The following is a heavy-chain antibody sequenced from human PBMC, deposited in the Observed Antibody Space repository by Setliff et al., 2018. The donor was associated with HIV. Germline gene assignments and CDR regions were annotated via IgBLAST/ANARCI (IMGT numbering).Heavy chain of an antibody. CDR1: GFTFSSYA. V-gene: IGHV3-23*01. CDR3: AKDRGDYDFWSGYYVY. CDR2: ISGSGDST. Sequence: GSLRLSCATSGFTFSSYAMSWVRQAPGKGLEWVSAISGSGDSTYYADSVKGRFTISRDNSKNTLYLQMSSLRAEDTAVYYCAKDRGDYDFWSGYYVYWGQGTPVTVSS. D-gene: IGHD3-3*01. J-gene: IGHJ4*02.